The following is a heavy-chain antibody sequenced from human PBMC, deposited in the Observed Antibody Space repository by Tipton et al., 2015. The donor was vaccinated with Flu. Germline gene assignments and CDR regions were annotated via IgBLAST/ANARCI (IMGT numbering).Heavy chain of an antibody. CDR1: GFTFDDYA. V-gene: IGHV3-9*01. J-gene: IGHJ3*02. Sequence: SLRLSCAGSGFTFDDYAMHWVRQAPGKGLEWVSGISWYGDNIGYADSVKDRFTVSRDNVKNTLYLQMNSLRVEDTALYYCVILGYFVDGFDMWGQGTMVTVSS. CDR3: VILGYFVDGFDM. D-gene: IGHD3-22*01. CDR2: ISWYGDNI.